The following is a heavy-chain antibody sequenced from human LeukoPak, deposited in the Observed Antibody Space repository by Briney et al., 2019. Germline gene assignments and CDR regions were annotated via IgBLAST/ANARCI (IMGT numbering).Heavy chain of an antibody. D-gene: IGHD4-17*01. J-gene: IGHJ4*02. CDR2: ISGSGGST. CDR1: GFTFSSYA. CDR3: AKGDGDYVVDY. Sequence: GGSLRLSCAASGFTFSSYAMSWVRQAPGKGLEWVSAISGSGGSTYYADYVKGRFTIPRDNSKNTLYLQMNSLRAEDTAVYYCAKGDGDYVVDYWGQGTLVTVSS. V-gene: IGHV3-23*01.